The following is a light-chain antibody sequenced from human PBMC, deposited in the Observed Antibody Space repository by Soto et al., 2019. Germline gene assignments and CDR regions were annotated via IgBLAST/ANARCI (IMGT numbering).Light chain of an antibody. CDR2: GAS. CDR3: QQYGSSPPWT. Sequence: IVLTQSPGTLSFSPGERATLSCRASQSVSSNYLAWYQQKPGQTPRLLIYGASSRATGIPDRFSGSGSGTDFTLSVSRLEPEDFAVYYCQQYGSSPPWTFGQGAKVDI. J-gene: IGKJ1*01. CDR1: QSVSSNY. V-gene: IGKV3-20*01.